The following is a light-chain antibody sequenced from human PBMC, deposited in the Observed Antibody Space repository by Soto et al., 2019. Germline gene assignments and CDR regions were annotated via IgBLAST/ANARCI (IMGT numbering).Light chain of an antibody. J-gene: IGLJ1*01. CDR3: QVWAGTSDHYV. Sequence: SSELTQPPSVSVPPGQTATITCGGNNIGRKSVHWYRQKPGQAPVLVVYDDDDRPSGIPERFSGSTSGNTATLTISRVEGGDEADYYCQVWAGTSDHYVFGTGTKLTVL. CDR1: NIGRKS. CDR2: DDD. V-gene: IGLV3-21*02.